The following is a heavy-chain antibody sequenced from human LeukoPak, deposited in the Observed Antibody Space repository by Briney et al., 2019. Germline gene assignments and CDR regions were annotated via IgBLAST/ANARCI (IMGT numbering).Heavy chain of an antibody. Sequence: SVKVSCKASGFTFNAYYIHWVRQAPGQGLEWMGWINPNTGDTNFAQKFQGRVAMTRDTSLSTAYMDLSRLTSDDTAVYYCARDWPGISLHFDLWGRGTLITVSS. CDR1: GFTFNAYY. V-gene: IGHV1-2*02. CDR2: INPNTGDT. J-gene: IGHJ2*01. D-gene: IGHD2-15*01. CDR3: ARDWPGISLHFDL.